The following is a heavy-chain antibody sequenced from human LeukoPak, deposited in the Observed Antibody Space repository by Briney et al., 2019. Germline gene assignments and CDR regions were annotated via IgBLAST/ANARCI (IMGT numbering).Heavy chain of an antibody. J-gene: IGHJ4*02. Sequence: ASVKVSCKASGYTFTGYYMHWVRQAPGQGLEWMGWSNPNSGGTSYAQKFQGRVTMTRDTSSSTAYMELSRLRSDDTAVYYCARVMDYYDSSGYSYWGQGTLVTVSS. CDR2: SNPNSGGT. D-gene: IGHD3-22*01. CDR1: GYTFTGYY. CDR3: ARVMDYYDSSGYSY. V-gene: IGHV1-2*02.